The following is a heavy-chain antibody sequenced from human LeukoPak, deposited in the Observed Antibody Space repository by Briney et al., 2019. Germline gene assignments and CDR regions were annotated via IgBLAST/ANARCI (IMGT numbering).Heavy chain of an antibody. V-gene: IGHV5-51*01. CDR3: ARVPYPQYYYDSSGYVFDY. D-gene: IGHD3-22*01. CDR1: GYSFTSYW. CDR2: IYPGDSDT. Sequence: GESLKISCKGSGYSFTSYWIGWVRQMPGKGLEWMGIIYPGDSDTRYSPSFQDQVTISADKSISTAYLQWSSLKASDTAMYYCARVPYPQYYYDSSGYVFDYWGQGTLVTVSS. J-gene: IGHJ4*02.